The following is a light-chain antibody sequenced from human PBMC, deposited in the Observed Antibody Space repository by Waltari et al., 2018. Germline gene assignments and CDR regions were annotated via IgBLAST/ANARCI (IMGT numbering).Light chain of an antibody. CDR3: RQSDSTPLT. CDR2: AAS. Sequence: DIQITQSPSPLSAFVGARVTMTCRASQSISSTLNWYQQKPGKAPQLLIYAASSLQSGVPSRCSGSGSGTEFTLPMSCQQPEDVATYYCRQSDSTPLTVGGGTKVEI. CDR1: QSISST. J-gene: IGKJ4*01. V-gene: IGKV1-39*01.